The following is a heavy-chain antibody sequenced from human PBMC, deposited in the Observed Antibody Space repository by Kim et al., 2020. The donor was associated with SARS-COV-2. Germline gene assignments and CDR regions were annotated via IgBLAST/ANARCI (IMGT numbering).Heavy chain of an antibody. CDR2: ISSSSSYI. CDR3: ARVLGAYCGGDCALWYFDY. CDR1: GFTFSSYS. J-gene: IGHJ4*02. D-gene: IGHD2-21*02. V-gene: IGHV3-21*04. Sequence: GGSLRLSCAASGFTFSSYSMNWVRQAPGKGLEWVSSISSSSSYIYYADSVKGRFTISRYNAKNSLYLQMNSLIAEDTAVYYCARVLGAYCGGDCALWYFDYCGQGALVTVSS.